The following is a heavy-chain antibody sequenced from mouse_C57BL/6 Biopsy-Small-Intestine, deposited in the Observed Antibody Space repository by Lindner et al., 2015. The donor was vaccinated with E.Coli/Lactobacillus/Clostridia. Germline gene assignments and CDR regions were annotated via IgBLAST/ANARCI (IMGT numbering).Heavy chain of an antibody. J-gene: IGHJ4*01. CDR1: GYTFTSYD. CDR2: IYPRDGST. CDR3: ARKTMITPNAMDY. D-gene: IGHD2-4*01. Sequence: VQLQESGPELVKPGASVKLSCKASGYTFTSYDINWVKQRPGQGLEWIGWIYPRDGSTKYNEKFKGKATLTVDTSSSTAYMELHSLTSEDSAVYFCARKTMITPNAMDYWGRKEPQSPSPQ. V-gene: IGHV1-85*01.